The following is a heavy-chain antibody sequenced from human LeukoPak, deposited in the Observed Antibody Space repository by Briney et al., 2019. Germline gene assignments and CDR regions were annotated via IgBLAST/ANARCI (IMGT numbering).Heavy chain of an antibody. CDR1: S. CDR3: VRSLFGDGDF. V-gene: IGHV3-48*04. CDR2: ISSSGSTI. Sequence: SMNWVRQAPGKGLEWVSYISSSGSTIYYADSVKGRFTISRDNAKNSLYLQMNSLRAEDTAVYYCVRSLFGDGDFWGQGTLVTVSS. D-gene: IGHD3-10*01. J-gene: IGHJ4*02.